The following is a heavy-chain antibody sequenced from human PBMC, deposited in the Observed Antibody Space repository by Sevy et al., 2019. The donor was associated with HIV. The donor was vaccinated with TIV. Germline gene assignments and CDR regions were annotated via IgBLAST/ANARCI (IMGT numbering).Heavy chain of an antibody. CDR1: GDSISSSSYY. V-gene: IGHV4-39*01. D-gene: IGHD1-26*01. Sequence: SETLSLTCTFFGDSISSSSYYWGWIRQPPGKGLEWFGNIYYSGSTYYNPSLKSRVTLSVDTSKNQFSLKLSSVTAADTAVYYCARRTPTRSNAFDIWGQGTMVTVSS. J-gene: IGHJ3*02. CDR3: ARRTPTRSNAFDI. CDR2: IYYSGST.